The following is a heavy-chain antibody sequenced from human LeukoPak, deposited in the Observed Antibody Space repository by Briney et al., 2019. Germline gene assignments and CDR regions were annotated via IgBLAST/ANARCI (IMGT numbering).Heavy chain of an antibody. J-gene: IGHJ2*01. CDR1: GGSISSGDYY. Sequence: SQTLSLTCTVSGGSISSGDYYWSWIRQPPGKGLEWIGYIYNSGTIYYNPSLKSRLTISVDTSRNQFSLRLRSVTAADTAVYYCATTPLPATMWNWYFDLWGRGTLVTVSS. CDR2: IYNSGTI. CDR3: ATTPLPATMWNWYFDL. D-gene: IGHD2-2*01. V-gene: IGHV4-30-4*01.